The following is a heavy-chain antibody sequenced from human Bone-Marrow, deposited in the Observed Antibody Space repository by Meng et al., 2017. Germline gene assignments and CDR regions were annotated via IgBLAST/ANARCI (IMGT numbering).Heavy chain of an antibody. CDR2: IRGSGCST. Sequence: GESLKISCTASGFTFSSYAMSRVGQAPGKGLGWVSAIRGSGCSTYYADSVKGRFTISRDNSKHTLYLQMDSLRAEDTAVYYCAVAGGGMAGDDAFDIWGQGTMVTVSS. CDR1: GFTFSSYA. CDR3: AVAGGGMAGDDAFDI. J-gene: IGHJ3*02. D-gene: IGHD6-19*01. V-gene: IGHV3-23*01.